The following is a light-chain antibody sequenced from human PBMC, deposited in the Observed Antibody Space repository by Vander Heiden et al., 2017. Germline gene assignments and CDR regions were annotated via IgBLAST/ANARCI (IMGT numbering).Light chain of an antibody. V-gene: IGLV1-44*01. Sequence: QSVLTQPPSASGTPGPRITIPCSGSSSNIGTNIVNWYQHLPGTAPKLLIYSNDQRPSGVPDRFSGSKSGTSASLVISGLQSEDEADYFCAACNDSLNGWVFGGGTKLTVL. CDR3: AACNDSLNGWV. CDR1: SSNIGTNI. CDR2: SND. J-gene: IGLJ3*02.